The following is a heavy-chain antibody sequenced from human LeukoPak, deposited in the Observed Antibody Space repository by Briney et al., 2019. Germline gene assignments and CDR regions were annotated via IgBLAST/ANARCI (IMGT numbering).Heavy chain of an antibody. Sequence: GGSLRLSCAASGFTFSSYSMYWVRLAPGTGLEWVGRIQSKTDGRTTDYAAPVKGRFTISRDDSKNRLYLQMNSLKTEDTSVYYCKSYARITVAGNWFDPWGQGTLVTVSS. CDR3: KSYARITVAGNWFDP. J-gene: IGHJ5*02. D-gene: IGHD6-19*01. V-gene: IGHV3-15*01. CDR1: GFTFSSYS. CDR2: IQSKTDGRTT.